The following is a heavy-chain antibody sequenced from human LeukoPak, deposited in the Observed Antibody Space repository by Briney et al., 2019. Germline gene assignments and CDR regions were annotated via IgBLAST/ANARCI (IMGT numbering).Heavy chain of an antibody. J-gene: IGHJ4*02. Sequence: GGSLRLSCAASGFTLSSYWVHWVRQAPGKGLVWVSRIHSGGSVSSYADSVKGRFTISRDNSKNTVSLQMNSLRAEDTAVYYCASVDPAARNDYWGQGTLVTVSS. D-gene: IGHD6-25*01. CDR1: GFTLSSYW. CDR2: IHSGGSVS. V-gene: IGHV3-74*01. CDR3: ASVDPAARNDY.